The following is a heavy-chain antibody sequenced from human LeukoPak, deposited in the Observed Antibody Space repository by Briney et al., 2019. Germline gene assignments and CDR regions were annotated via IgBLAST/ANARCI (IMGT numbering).Heavy chain of an antibody. D-gene: IGHD5-12*01. CDR2: ISAYNGNT. J-gene: IGHJ4*02. Sequence: ASVKVSCKASGYTFTDYYLHWVRQAPGQGLEWMGWISAYNGNTNYAQKLQGRVTMTTDTSTSTAYMELRSLRSDDTAVYYCARVRGKHPGGYEFDYWGQGTLVTVSS. CDR1: GYTFTDYY. V-gene: IGHV1-18*04. CDR3: ARVRGKHPGGYEFDY.